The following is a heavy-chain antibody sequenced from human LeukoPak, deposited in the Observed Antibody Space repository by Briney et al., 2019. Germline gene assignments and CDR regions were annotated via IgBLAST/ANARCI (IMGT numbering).Heavy chain of an antibody. Sequence: HRASVKVSCKASGYTFTGYYMHWVRQAPGQGLEWMGWINPNSGGTNYAQKFQGRVTMTRDTSISTAYMELSRLRSDDTAVYYCARDSNGQTRADDPFDIWGQGTMVTVSS. CDR1: GYTFTGYY. J-gene: IGHJ3*02. D-gene: IGHD6-19*01. V-gene: IGHV1-2*02. CDR3: ARDSNGQTRADDPFDI. CDR2: INPNSGGT.